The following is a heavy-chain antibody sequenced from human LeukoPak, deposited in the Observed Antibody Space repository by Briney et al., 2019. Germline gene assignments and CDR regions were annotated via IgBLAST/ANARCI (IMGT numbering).Heavy chain of an antibody. Sequence: GGSLRLSCAASGFIFSNYGMSWVRQAPGKGLEWVSDISGGGGETHYADSVKGRFTISRDNSKNTLFLQMNSLRAEDTAVYYCARWVVATMFDYWGPGTLVTVSS. D-gene: IGHD5-12*01. CDR3: ARWVVATMFDY. J-gene: IGHJ4*02. CDR1: GFIFSNYG. V-gene: IGHV3-23*01. CDR2: ISGGGGET.